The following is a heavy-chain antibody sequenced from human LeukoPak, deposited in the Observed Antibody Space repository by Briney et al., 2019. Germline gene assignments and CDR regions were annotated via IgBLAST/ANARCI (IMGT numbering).Heavy chain of an antibody. D-gene: IGHD1-26*01. V-gene: IGHV3-30*19. J-gene: IGHJ5*02. CDR2: ISYDGSNK. CDR3: ARDYGRSGSYRWFDP. CDR1: GFTFSSYG. Sequence: GGSLRLSCAASGFTFSSYGMHWVRQAPGKGLEWVAVISYDGSNKYYADSVKGRFTISRDNSKNTLYLQMNSLRAEDTAVYYCARDYGRSGSYRWFDPWGQGTLVTVSS.